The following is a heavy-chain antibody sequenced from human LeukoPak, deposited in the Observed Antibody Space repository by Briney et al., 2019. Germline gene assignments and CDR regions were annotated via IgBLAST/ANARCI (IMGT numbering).Heavy chain of an antibody. CDR3: ARGGSSSWSSPHWYLDL. J-gene: IGHJ2*01. CDR1: GYTFTGYY. V-gene: IGHV1-2*02. CDR2: INANNGDT. D-gene: IGHD6-13*01. Sequence: VSVKVSCMASGYTFTGYYMYWVRQAPGQGLEWMGWINANNGDTEYARKFQGRVTMTRDTSINSAHMELKNLASDDTAVYYCARGGSSSWSSPHWYLDLWGRGTLVTVSS.